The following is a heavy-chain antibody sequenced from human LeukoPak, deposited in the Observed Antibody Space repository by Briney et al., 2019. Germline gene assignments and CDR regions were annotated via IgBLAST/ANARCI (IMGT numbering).Heavy chain of an antibody. CDR2: ISGSGGST. CDR3: GASMVRGVIDYYYYMDV. J-gene: IGHJ6*03. D-gene: IGHD3-10*01. Sequence: GGSLRLSCAASGFTFSSYGMSWVRQAPGKGLEWVSAISGSGGSTYYADSVKGRFTISRDNSKNTLYLQMNSLRAEDTAVYYCGASMVRGVIDYYYYMDVWGKGTTVTISS. V-gene: IGHV3-23*01. CDR1: GFTFSSYG.